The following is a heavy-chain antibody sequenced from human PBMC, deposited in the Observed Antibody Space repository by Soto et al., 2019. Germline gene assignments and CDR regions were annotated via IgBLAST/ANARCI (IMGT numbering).Heavy chain of an antibody. V-gene: IGHV3-23*01. CDR1: GFTFSDYV. D-gene: IGHD3-10*01. J-gene: IGHJ4*02. CDR3: AKLPWLGDLADTEY. CDR2: ISASGTIT. Sequence: EVQLLESGGGLVQPGGSLRLSCVASGFTFSDYVMTWVRQAPGKGPEWVSTISASGTITHYADSVEGRFTISRHNSKNSMFLRLSSLRVEDTVLYYCAKLPWLGDLADTEYCGQGALVTVSP.